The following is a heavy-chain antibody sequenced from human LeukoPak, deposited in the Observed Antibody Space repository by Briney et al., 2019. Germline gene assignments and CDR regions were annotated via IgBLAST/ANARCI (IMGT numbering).Heavy chain of an antibody. CDR3: AGRGSSSGTFDI. CDR1: GGSITNLNYY. J-gene: IGHJ3*02. Sequence: SETLSLTCTVSGGSITNLNYYWTWIRQPAGTRMEWIGRIHTSGGTNYNPSLKSRVTMSVDKSKNQISLNLASLTAADTALYYCAGRGSSSGTFDIWGPGTFVTVSS. CDR2: IHTSGGT. D-gene: IGHD2-2*01. V-gene: IGHV4-61*02.